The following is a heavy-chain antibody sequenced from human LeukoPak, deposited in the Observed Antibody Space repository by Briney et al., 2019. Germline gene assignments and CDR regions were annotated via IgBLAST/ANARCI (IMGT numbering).Heavy chain of an antibody. D-gene: IGHD6-13*01. CDR1: GSTFSSYW. CDR2: INSDGSST. V-gene: IGHV3-74*01. CDR3: ARARAGTGSDY. J-gene: IGHJ4*02. Sequence: PGGSLRLSCAASGSTFSSYWMHWVRQAPGKGLVWVSRINSDGSSTSYADSVKGRFTISRDNAKNTLYLQMNSPRAEDTAVYYCARARAGTGSDYWGQGTLVTVSS.